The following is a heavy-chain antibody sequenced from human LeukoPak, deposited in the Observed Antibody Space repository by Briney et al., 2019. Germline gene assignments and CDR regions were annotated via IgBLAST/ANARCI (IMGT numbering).Heavy chain of an antibody. CDR2: IYSGGST. CDR1: GCTVSSNY. Sequence: GGSLRLSCAASGCTVSSNYMSWVRQAPGKGLEWVSVIYSGGSTYYADSVKGRFTISRDNSKNTLYLQMNSLRAEDPAVYYCARDLRNRIAPAGTSPFDPWGQGTLVTVSS. CDR3: ARDLRNRIAPAGTSPFDP. V-gene: IGHV3-66*01. J-gene: IGHJ5*02. D-gene: IGHD6-13*01.